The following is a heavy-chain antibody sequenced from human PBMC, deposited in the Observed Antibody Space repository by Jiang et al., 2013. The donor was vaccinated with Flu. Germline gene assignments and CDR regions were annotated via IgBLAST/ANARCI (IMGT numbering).Heavy chain of an antibody. CDR3: LRTGTNLQFDYGMDV. Sequence: GPGLVKPSQTLSLTCTVSGVSMASGDLFWSWIRQAPGKGLEWIGHSKYSGNSYYNPSLKSRATISLDRSNNQFSLKLTSVTAADTAVYYCLRTGTNLQFDYGMDVWGQGTTVTVSS. CDR1: GVSMASGDLF. CDR2: SKYSGNS. V-gene: IGHV4-30-4*04. D-gene: IGHD1-14*01. J-gene: IGHJ6*02.